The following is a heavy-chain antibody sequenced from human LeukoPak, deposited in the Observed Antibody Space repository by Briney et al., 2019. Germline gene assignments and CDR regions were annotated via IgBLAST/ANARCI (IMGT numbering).Heavy chain of an antibody. Sequence: SVKVSCKASGGTFSSYAISWVRQAPGQGLEWMRGIIPIFGTANYAQKFQGRVTITTDESTSTAYMELSSLRSEDTAVYYCARDLGSNGAFDIWGQGTMVTVSS. D-gene: IGHD3-10*01. CDR1: GGTFSSYA. V-gene: IGHV1-69*05. J-gene: IGHJ3*02. CDR3: ARDLGSNGAFDI. CDR2: IIPIFGTA.